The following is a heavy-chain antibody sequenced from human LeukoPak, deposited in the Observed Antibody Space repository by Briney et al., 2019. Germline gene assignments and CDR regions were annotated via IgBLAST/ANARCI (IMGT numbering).Heavy chain of an antibody. D-gene: IGHD3-10*01. Sequence: LRLSCAASGFTFSSYEMNWVRQAPGKGLEWIGEINHSGSTNYNPSLKSRVTISVDTSKNQFSLKLSSVTAADTAVYYCARSFGSGSYYNNWGQGPLVTVPS. V-gene: IGHV4-34*01. CDR3: ARSFGSGSYYNN. J-gene: IGHJ4*02. CDR1: GFTFSSYE. CDR2: INHSGST.